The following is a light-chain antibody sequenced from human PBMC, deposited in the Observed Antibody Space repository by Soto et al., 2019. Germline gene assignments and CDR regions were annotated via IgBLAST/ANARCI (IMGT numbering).Light chain of an antibody. CDR2: AAS. CDR3: QQSYSNIALS. V-gene: IGKV1-39*01. CDR1: QSISSY. J-gene: IGKJ4*01. Sequence: IQLTQSPSSLSASVGDRVTITCRASQSISSYLSWYQQKPGKAPELLIYAASNLPSGVPSRFSGSGSGTDFTLSISSLQHDDSATYYCQQSYSNIALSFGGGTKVDIK.